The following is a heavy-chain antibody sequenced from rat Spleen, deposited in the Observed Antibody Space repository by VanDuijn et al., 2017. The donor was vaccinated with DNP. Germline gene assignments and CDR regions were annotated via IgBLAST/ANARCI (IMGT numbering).Heavy chain of an antibody. Sequence: EVQLVESGGGLVQPGRSLKLSCVASGFTFSNYDMAWVRQAPTKGLEWVATIFYDGTSTYYRDSVKGRFTISRDIAKSTLYLQMDSLRSEDTATYYCARQRGYLPYWYFDFWGPGTMVTVSS. CDR3: ARQRGYLPYWYFDF. J-gene: IGHJ1*01. V-gene: IGHV5-7*01. CDR1: GFTFSNYD. D-gene: IGHD2-2*01. CDR2: IFYDGTST.